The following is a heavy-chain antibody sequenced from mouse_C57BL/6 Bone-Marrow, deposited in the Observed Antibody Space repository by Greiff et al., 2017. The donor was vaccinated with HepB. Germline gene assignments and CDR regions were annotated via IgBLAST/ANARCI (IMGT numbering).Heavy chain of an antibody. CDR1: GFTFSSYA. J-gene: IGHJ1*03. D-gene: IGHD2-3*01. CDR2: ISDGGSYT. V-gene: IGHV5-4*01. Sequence: EVQVVESGGGLVKPGGSLKLSCAASGFTFSSYAMSWVRQTPEKRLEWVATISDGGSYTYYPDNVKGRFTISRDNAKNNLYLQMSHLKSEDTAMYYCARDGYYHFDVWGTGTTVTVSS. CDR3: ARDGYYHFDV.